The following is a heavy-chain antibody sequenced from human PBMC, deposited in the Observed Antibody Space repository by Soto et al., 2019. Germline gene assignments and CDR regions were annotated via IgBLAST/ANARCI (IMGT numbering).Heavy chain of an antibody. J-gene: IGHJ4*02. D-gene: IGHD2-15*01. CDR3: ARSSRFCSGGSCYDVPFDY. CDR2: IIPIFGTA. CDR1: GGTFSSYA. V-gene: IGHV1-69*01. Sequence: QVQLVQSGAEVKKPGSSVKVSCQASGGTFSSYAISWVRQAPGQGLAWMGGIIPIFGTANYAQKFQGRVTITADESTSTAYRELSSLRSEDTAVYYCARSSRFCSGGSCYDVPFDYWGQGTLVTVSS.